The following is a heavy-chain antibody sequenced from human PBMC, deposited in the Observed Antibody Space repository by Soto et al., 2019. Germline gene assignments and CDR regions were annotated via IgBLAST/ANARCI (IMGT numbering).Heavy chain of an antibody. Sequence: PGGSLRLSCAASRFTFSEYAMSWVRQAPGKGLEWVSAISGSGGSTYYAVSVKGRFTISRDNSKNTLYLQVNSLRDEDTAVYYCAKEGASQNSVTRQFEYWRPGTLVTVSS. CDR2: ISGSGGST. CDR3: AKEGASQNSVTRQFEY. V-gene: IGHV3-23*01. CDR1: RFTFSEYA. D-gene: IGHD1-26*01. J-gene: IGHJ4*02.